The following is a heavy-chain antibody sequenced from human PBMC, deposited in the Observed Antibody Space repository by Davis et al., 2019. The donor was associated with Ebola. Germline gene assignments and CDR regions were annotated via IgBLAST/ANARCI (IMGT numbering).Heavy chain of an antibody. Sequence: ASVKVSCKASGYTFTSYDINWVRQATGQGLEWMGWMNPNSGNTGYAQKFQGRVTMTKNTSISTAYMELSSLRSEDTAVYYCARSGRYGSGSYYNFGDWGQGTLVTVSS. CDR3: ARSGRYGSGSYYNFGD. CDR2: MNPNSGNT. CDR1: GYTFTSYD. V-gene: IGHV1-8*01. J-gene: IGHJ4*02. D-gene: IGHD3-10*01.